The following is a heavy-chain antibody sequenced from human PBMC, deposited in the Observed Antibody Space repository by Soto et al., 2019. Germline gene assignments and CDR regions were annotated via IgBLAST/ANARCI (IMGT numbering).Heavy chain of an antibody. CDR3: ATVRMVRGVTQLYDY. CDR1: GYTLTELS. CDR2: FDPEDGET. J-gene: IGHJ4*02. Sequence: ASVKVSCKVSGYTLTELSMHWVRQAPGKGLEWMGGFDPEDGETIYAQKFQGRVTMTEDTSTDTAYMELSSLRSDDTAVYYCATVRMVRGVTQLYDYWGQGTLVTVSS. D-gene: IGHD3-10*01. V-gene: IGHV1-24*01.